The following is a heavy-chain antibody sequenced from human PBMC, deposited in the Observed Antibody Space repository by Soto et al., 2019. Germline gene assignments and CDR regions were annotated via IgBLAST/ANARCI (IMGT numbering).Heavy chain of an antibody. D-gene: IGHD6-19*01. CDR2: ISSSSGAI. CDR1: GFAFSTFN. Sequence: GGSLRLSCAASGFAFSTFNMHWVRQAPGKGLEWVSSISSSSGAIYYADSLKGRFTVSRDNDNSSLFLHMNSLRAADTAVYYCARDPYMALGGGWYNGFDPWGQGTLVTVSS. CDR3: ARDPYMALGGGWYNGFDP. J-gene: IGHJ5*02. V-gene: IGHV3-21*01.